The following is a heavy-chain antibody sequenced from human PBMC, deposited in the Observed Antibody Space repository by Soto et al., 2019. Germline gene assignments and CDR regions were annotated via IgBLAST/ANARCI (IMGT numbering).Heavy chain of an antibody. CDR2: ISSSSTYI. J-gene: IGHJ4*02. CDR3: VRDRWGDYGDPRPLDY. Sequence: EVQLVESGGGLVKPGGSLRLSCAASGFTLSSYGMNWVRQAPGKGLEWVSYISSSSTYIDYADAVKGRFTISKDNAKNSLYLQMNSLRAEDTAVYYCVRDRWGDYGDPRPLDYWGQGTLVTVSS. D-gene: IGHD4-17*01. CDR1: GFTLSSYG. V-gene: IGHV3-21*01.